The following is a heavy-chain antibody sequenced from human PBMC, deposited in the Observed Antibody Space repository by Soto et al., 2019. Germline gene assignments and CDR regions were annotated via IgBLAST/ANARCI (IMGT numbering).Heavy chain of an antibody. J-gene: IGHJ6*03. Sequence: PGGSLRLSCAASGFTFSSYAMSWVRQAPGKGLEWVSAISGSGGSTYYADSVKGRFTISRDNAKNSLYLQMNSLRAEDTAVYYCARGYCSSTSCYVLYYYYYMDVWGKGTTVTVSS. D-gene: IGHD2-2*01. CDR1: GFTFSSYA. CDR2: ISGSGGST. V-gene: IGHV3-23*01. CDR3: ARGYCSSTSCYVLYYYYYMDV.